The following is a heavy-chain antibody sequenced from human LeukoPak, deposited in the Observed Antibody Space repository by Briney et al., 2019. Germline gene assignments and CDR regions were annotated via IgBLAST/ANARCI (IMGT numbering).Heavy chain of an antibody. J-gene: IGHJ3*02. CDR1: GGSFSGYY. V-gene: IGHV4-34*01. CDR3: ARDIGYYDFWSGYLASAAPIDAFDI. Sequence: PSETLSLTCAVYGGSFSGYYWSWIRQPPGKGLEWIGEINHSGSTNYNPSLKSRVTISVDTSKNQFSLKLSSVTAADTAVYYCARDIGYYDFWSGYLASAAPIDAFDIWGQGTMVTVSS. D-gene: IGHD3-3*01. CDR2: INHSGST.